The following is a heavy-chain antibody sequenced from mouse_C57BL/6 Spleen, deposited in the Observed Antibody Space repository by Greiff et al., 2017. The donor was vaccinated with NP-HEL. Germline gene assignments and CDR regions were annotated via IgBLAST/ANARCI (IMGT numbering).Heavy chain of an antibody. CDR2: IYPGSGNT. Sequence: QVQLKQSGAELVRPGASVKLSCKASGYTFTDYYINWVKQRPGQGLEWIARIYPGSGNTYYNEKFKGKATLTAEKSSSTAYMQLSSLTSEDSAVYFCARHYNYAMDYWGQGTSVTVSS. V-gene: IGHV1-76*01. J-gene: IGHJ4*01. D-gene: IGHD2-12*01. CDR1: GYTFTDYY. CDR3: ARHYNYAMDY.